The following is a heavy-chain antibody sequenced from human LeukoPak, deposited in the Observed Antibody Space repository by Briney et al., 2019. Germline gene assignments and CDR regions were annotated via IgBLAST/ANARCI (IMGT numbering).Heavy chain of an antibody. Sequence: SETLSLTCTVSGGSISSYYWSWIRQPPGKGLEWIGYIYYSGSTNYNPSLKSRVTISEDTSKNQFSLKLSSVTAADTAVYYCAVGGYQDDYYYYYGMDVWGQGTTVTVSS. J-gene: IGHJ6*02. V-gene: IGHV4-59*01. CDR3: AVGGYQDDYYYYYGMDV. CDR2: IYYSGST. D-gene: IGHD2-2*01. CDR1: GGSISSYY.